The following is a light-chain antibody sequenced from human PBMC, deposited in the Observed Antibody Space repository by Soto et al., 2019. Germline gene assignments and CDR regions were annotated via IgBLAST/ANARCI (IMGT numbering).Light chain of an antibody. CDR3: SSYAGSNNWV. Sequence: QSALTQPPSASGSPGQSVTISCTGTSSDVGDYNYVSWYQQHPGKAPKLMIYEVSKRPSGVPDRFSGSKSGNTASLTVSGLQAEDEADYYCSSYAGSNNWVFGGGTKLIVL. CDR2: EVS. J-gene: IGLJ3*02. CDR1: SSDVGDYNY. V-gene: IGLV2-8*01.